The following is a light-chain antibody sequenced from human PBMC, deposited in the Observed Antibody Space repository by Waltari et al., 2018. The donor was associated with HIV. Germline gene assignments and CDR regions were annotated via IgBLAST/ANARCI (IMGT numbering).Light chain of an antibody. V-gene: IGLV2-8*01. CDR3: SSYAPTNNFYVL. J-gene: IGLJ2*01. Sequence: QSALPHPPSASGSPGQSVTISSTGTSSDIGGYNYVPWYQQHPGKAPKLILTEVTKRPSGVPDRFSGSKSGNTASLTVSGLQAEDEAHYYCSSYAPTNNFYVLFGGGTALTVL. CDR2: EVT. CDR1: SSDIGGYNY.